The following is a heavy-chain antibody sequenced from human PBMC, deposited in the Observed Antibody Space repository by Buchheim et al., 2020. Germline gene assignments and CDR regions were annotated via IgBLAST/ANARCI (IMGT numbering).Heavy chain of an antibody. CDR2: INPSGGST. Sequence: QVQLVQSGAEVKKPGASVKVSCKASGYTFTSYYMHWVRQAPGQGLEWMGIINPSGGSTSYAQKFQGRVTMTRDTSTSTVYMDLSSLRSEDTAVYYWARSEILTGRHLGNVDYWGQGTL. D-gene: IGHD2/OR15-2a*01. CDR3: ARSEILTGRHLGNVDY. V-gene: IGHV1-46*03. CDR1: GYTFTSYY. J-gene: IGHJ4*02.